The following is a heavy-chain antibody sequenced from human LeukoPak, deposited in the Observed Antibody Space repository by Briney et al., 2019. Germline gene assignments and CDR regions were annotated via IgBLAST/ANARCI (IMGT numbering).Heavy chain of an antibody. J-gene: IGHJ6*03. V-gene: IGHV4-38-2*02. D-gene: IGHD2-15*01. Sequence: SETLSLTCTVSGYSISSGYYWGWIRQPPGKGLEWIGSIYHSGSTYYNPSLKSRVTISVDTSKNQFSLKLSSVTAADTAVYYCARESGGISLRYYYYYYMDVWGLGTTVTVSS. CDR1: GYSISSGYY. CDR3: ARESGGISLRYYYYYYMDV. CDR2: IYHSGST.